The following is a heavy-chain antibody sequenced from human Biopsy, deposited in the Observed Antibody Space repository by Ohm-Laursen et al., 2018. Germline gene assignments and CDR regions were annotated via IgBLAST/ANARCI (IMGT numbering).Heavy chain of an antibody. J-gene: IGHJ6*02. V-gene: IGHV4-59*01. Sequence: TLSFTCPVSGGSISSDYWSWIRQTPGKGLEWIGYIYYSGSTNYNPSLKSRVTISVDTSKNQFSLRLSSVTAADTAVYYCARATNSTGWPYYYFYGMDVWGQGTPVTVSS. CDR2: IYYSGST. CDR3: ARATNSTGWPYYYFYGMDV. D-gene: IGHD2/OR15-2a*01. CDR1: GGSISSDY.